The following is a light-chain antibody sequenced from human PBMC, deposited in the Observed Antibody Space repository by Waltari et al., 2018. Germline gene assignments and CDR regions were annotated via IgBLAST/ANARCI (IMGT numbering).Light chain of an antibody. CDR2: GAS. V-gene: IGKV3-15*01. J-gene: IGKJ4*01. CDR3: QHYHNQPLT. CDR1: HYVGSD. Sequence: EILMTLSPGIVSVSPGERVTLSCRASHYVGSDLAWYQQRRGQAPRLLIYGASTRATGVPARFSGSGSGTEFALTISGLQSEDSAIYHCQHYHNQPLTFGGGTKVEV.